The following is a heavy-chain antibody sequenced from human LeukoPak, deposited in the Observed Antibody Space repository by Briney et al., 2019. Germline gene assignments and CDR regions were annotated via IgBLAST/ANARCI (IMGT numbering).Heavy chain of an antibody. Sequence: SETLSFTCTVSGGSISNYYWSWIRQPPGKGLEWIGYIFYRGSIDYSPSLQSRVTISVDTSKNHLSLRLTSVTAADTAVYFCARGVVLGQDDAFDIWGRGTMVTVSS. CDR3: ARGVVLGQDDAFDI. CDR2: IFYRGSI. J-gene: IGHJ3*02. D-gene: IGHD3/OR15-3a*01. V-gene: IGHV4-59*12. CDR1: GGSISNYY.